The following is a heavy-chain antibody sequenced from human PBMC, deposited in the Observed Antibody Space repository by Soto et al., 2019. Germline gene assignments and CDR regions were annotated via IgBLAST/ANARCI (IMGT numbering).Heavy chain of an antibody. V-gene: IGHV3-30-3*01. CDR1: GFTFSNFP. CDR3: ARGGLGSGWYHFDS. D-gene: IGHD6-19*01. J-gene: IGHJ4*02. CDR2: ISYDGSNE. Sequence: QVQLVESGGGVVQPGRSLRLSCAASGFTFSNFPIHWVRQAPGKGLEWVTVISYDGSNEYYVDSVKGRFTISRDNSKNSLYLQMNCLRPEDSGLYFCARGGLGSGWYHFDSWGQGTLVTVSS.